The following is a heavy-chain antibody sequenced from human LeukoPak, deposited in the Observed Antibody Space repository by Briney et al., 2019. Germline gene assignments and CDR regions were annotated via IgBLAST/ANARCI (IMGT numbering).Heavy chain of an antibody. Sequence: GGSLRLSCAASGFTFSNYAMSWVRQAPGKGLEWVSAITGSGGNTYYADSVKGRFTISRDNSKNTLYLQKNSLRDEDTAVYYCAKWGDFDVLTGYYVPDFWGQGTLVTVSS. CDR3: AKWGDFDVLTGYYVPDF. CDR1: GFTFSNYA. J-gene: IGHJ4*02. D-gene: IGHD3-9*01. V-gene: IGHV3-23*01. CDR2: ITGSGGNT.